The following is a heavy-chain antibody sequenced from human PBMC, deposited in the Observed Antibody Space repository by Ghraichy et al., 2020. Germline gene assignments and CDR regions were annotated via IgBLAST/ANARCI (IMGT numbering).Heavy chain of an antibody. CDR3: ARDSTIILGWYFDL. Sequence: ETLSLTCTVSGGSIDHYYWSWIRQSAGKGLEWIGRVSPSGSTNYNPSLKSRVTMSLHTSKNQFSLRLSSATAADTAVYFCARDSTIILGWYFDLWGRGTLVTVS. J-gene: IGHJ2*01. V-gene: IGHV4-4*07. CDR2: VSPSGST. D-gene: IGHD5/OR15-5a*01. CDR1: GGSIDHYY.